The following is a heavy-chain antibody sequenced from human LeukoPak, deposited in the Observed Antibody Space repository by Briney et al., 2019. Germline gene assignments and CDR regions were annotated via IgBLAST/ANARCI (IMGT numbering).Heavy chain of an antibody. CDR2: ISGSVGST. CDR1: GFTFSSDA. CDR3: AKDRSGGVLIAAAGSYFDY. D-gene: IGHD6-13*01. J-gene: IGHJ4*02. Sequence: PGGFLRLSCAASGFTFSSDAMSWVRQAPGKGVEWVSAISGSVGSTYYADSVKGRFTISRDNSKNTLYLQMNSLRAEETAVYYCAKDRSGGVLIAAAGSYFDYSGQGTLVTVSS. V-gene: IGHV3-23*01.